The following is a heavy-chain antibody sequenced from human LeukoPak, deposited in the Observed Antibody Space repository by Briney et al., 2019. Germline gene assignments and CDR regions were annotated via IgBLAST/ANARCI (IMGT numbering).Heavy chain of an antibody. V-gene: IGHV3-23*01. Sequence: GGSLRLSCAASGFTFSDYAMTWVRQVPGKGLEWVSAISDRGDKTHYADSVKGRFIISRDNSKNTLSLQMNSLGAGDTAIYYCAKDWSCDYWGQGTLVTVSS. CDR3: AKDWSCDY. CDR1: GFTFSDYA. J-gene: IGHJ4*02. CDR2: ISDRGDKT. D-gene: IGHD3-10*01.